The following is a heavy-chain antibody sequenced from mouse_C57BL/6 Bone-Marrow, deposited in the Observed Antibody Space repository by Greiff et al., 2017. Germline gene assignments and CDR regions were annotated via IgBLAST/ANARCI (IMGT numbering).Heavy chain of an antibody. Sequence: QVQLQQSGAELVMPGASVKLSCKASGYTFTSYWMHWVKQRPGQGLEWIGEIDPSDSYTNYNQKFKGKSTLTVDKSSSTAYMQLSSLTSEDSAVYYCAREGTGSFDYWGQGTTLTVSS. V-gene: IGHV1-69*01. CDR1: GYTFTSYW. J-gene: IGHJ2*01. D-gene: IGHD4-1*01. CDR3: AREGTGSFDY. CDR2: IDPSDSYT.